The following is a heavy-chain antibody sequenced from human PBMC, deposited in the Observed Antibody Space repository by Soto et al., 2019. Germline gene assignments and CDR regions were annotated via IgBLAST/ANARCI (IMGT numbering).Heavy chain of an antibody. J-gene: IGHJ4*02. CDR1: GFEFSNYA. D-gene: IGHD2-2*02. V-gene: IGHV3-64D*06. Sequence: PGGSLRLSCSASGFEFSNYAMHWVRQTPEKGLQYISAINDVGDTIYYTHSVEGRFTISRDNSKNTLYLQMTSLRPEDTAVYHCVKGRYRYNTCYTVPLDFWGQGTLVTVSS. CDR3: VKGRYRYNTCYTVPLDF. CDR2: INDVGDTI.